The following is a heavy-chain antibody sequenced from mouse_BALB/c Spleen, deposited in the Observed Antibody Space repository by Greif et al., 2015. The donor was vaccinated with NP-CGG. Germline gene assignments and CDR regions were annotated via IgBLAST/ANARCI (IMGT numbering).Heavy chain of an antibody. Sequence: QVQLQQSGAELAKPGASVKMSCKASGYTFTSYWMHWVKQRPGQGLEWIGYINPSTGYTEYNQKFKDKATLTADKSSSTAYMQLSSLTSEDSAVYYCASYDGSSYYYAMDYWGQGTSVTVSS. V-gene: IGHV1-7*01. D-gene: IGHD1-1*01. CDR1: GYTFTSYW. J-gene: IGHJ4*01. CDR2: INPSTGYT. CDR3: ASYDGSSYYYAMDY.